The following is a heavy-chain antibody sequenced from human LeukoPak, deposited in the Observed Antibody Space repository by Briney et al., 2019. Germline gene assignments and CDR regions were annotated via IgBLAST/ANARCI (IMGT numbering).Heavy chain of an antibody. CDR1: GFTFSNYN. CDR2: ISSSSSYI. D-gene: IGHD2-8*02. CDR3: ARDSPYGTAGY. Sequence: GGSLRLSCAASGFTFSNYNMNWVRQAPGKGLEWVSSISSSSSYIYYADSLKGRFTISRDNTKNSLYLQMNSLRAEDTAVYYCARDSPYGTAGYWGQGTLVTVSS. V-gene: IGHV3-21*01. J-gene: IGHJ4*02.